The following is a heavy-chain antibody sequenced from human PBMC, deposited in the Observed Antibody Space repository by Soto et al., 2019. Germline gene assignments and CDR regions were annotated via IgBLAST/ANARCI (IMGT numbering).Heavy chain of an antibody. V-gene: IGHV1-18*01. J-gene: IGHJ4*02. Sequence: ASVKVSCKASGYAFTSYGISWARQAPGQGLEWMGWISAYNGNTNYAQKLQGRVTMTTDTSTSTAYMELRSLRSDDTAVYYCARGADFGVVIYFDYWGQGTLVTVSS. CDR2: ISAYNGNT. CDR1: GYAFTSYG. CDR3: ARGADFGVVIYFDY. D-gene: IGHD3-3*01.